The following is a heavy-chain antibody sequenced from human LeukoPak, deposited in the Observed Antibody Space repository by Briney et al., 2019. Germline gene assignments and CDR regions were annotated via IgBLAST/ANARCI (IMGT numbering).Heavy chain of an antibody. V-gene: IGHV3-21*01. CDR2: ISSGSSYI. D-gene: IGHD3-10*01. CDR1: GFTFTSYS. J-gene: IGHJ4*02. CDR3: ARDYYGSGSLDY. Sequence: GGSLRLSCAASGFTFTSYSMNWVRQAPGKGLEWVSSISSGSSYIYYADSVKGRFTISRDNAKNSLYLQMNSLRAEDTAVYYCARDYYGSGSLDYWGQGTLVTVSS.